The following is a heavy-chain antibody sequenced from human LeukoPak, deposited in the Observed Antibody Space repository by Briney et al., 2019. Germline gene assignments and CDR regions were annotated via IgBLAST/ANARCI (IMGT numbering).Heavy chain of an antibody. Sequence: GRSLRLSCAAAGFTFDDYAMHWVRQAPGKGLEWVSVIYSGGSTYYADSVKGRFTISRDNSKNTLYLQMNSLRAEDTAVYYCARDSEAFDIWGQGTMVTVSS. J-gene: IGHJ3*02. CDR2: IYSGGST. CDR1: GFTFDDYA. V-gene: IGHV3-53*01. CDR3: ARDSEAFDI.